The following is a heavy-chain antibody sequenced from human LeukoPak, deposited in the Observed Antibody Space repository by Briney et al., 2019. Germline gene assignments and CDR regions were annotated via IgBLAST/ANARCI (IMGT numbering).Heavy chain of an antibody. J-gene: IGHJ3*02. V-gene: IGHV4-59*01. CDR2: IYYSGST. CDR3: AREFGSQRGLRYFDWLGPRDAFDI. D-gene: IGHD3-9*01. CDR1: GGSISSYY. Sequence: SETLSLTCTVSGGSISSYYWSWIRQPPGKGREWSGYIYYSGSTNYNPSLKSRVTISVDTSKNQCSLKLSSVTAADTAVYYCAREFGSQRGLRYFDWLGPRDAFDIWGQGTMVTVSS.